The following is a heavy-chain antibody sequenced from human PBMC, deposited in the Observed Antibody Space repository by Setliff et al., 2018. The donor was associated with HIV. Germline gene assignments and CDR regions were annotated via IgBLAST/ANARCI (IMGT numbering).Heavy chain of an antibody. Sequence: ASVKVSCKASGYTFTSYAMHRVRQAPGQRLEWMGWINAGNGNTKYSQKFQGRVTITRDTSASTAYMELSSLRSEDTAVYYCARSRSRYYNFWSGYYVPPFDYWGQGTLVTVSS. CDR1: GYTFTSYA. J-gene: IGHJ4*02. CDR2: INAGNGNT. CDR3: ARSRSRYYNFWSGYYVPPFDY. V-gene: IGHV1-3*01. D-gene: IGHD3-3*01.